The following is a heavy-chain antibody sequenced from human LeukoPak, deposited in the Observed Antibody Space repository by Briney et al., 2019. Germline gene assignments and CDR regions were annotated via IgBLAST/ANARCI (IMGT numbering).Heavy chain of an antibody. D-gene: IGHD2-2*01. CDR1: GYTFTSYY. J-gene: IGHJ5*02. CDR2: INPSGGST. CDR3: ARDPQENYCSSTSCYAGDNWFDP. Sequence: ASVNVSCKASGYTFTSYYMHWVRQAPGQGLEWMGIINPSGGSTSYAQKFQGRVTMTRDTSTSTVYMELSSLRSEDTAVYYCARDPQENYCSSTSCYAGDNWFDPWGQGTLVTVSS. V-gene: IGHV1-46*01.